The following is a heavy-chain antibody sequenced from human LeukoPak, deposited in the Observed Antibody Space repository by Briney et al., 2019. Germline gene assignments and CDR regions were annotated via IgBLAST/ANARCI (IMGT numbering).Heavy chain of an antibody. Sequence: ASVKVSCKVSGYTLTELSMHWVRQAPGKGLEWMGGFDPEDGETIYAQKFQGRVTMTEDTSTDTVYMELSSLRSEDTAVYYCATNKWLSLDYYYYYMDVWGKGTTVTVSS. V-gene: IGHV1-24*01. J-gene: IGHJ6*03. CDR2: FDPEDGET. CDR3: ATNKWLSLDYYYYYMDV. D-gene: IGHD6-19*01. CDR1: GYTLTELS.